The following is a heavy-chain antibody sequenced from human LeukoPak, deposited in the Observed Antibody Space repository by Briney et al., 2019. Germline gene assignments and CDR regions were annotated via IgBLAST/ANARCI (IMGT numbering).Heavy chain of an antibody. CDR1: SGSFRTYY. J-gene: IGHJ3*02. CDR3: VKSNSRYQPWTLDI. Sequence: PSETLPLTCTVSSGSFRTYYWSWIRQPPGKGLEWIGYIFYNEGTSYNPSLKSRVTISVDTSNNQLSLKVNSVTAADTAMYYCVKSNSRYQPWTLDIWGRGTMVTVSS. V-gene: IGHV4-59*01. CDR2: IFYNEGT. D-gene: IGHD2-2*01.